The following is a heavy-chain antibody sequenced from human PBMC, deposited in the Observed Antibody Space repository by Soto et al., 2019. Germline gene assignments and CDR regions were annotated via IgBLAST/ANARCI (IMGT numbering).Heavy chain of an antibody. J-gene: IGHJ4*02. D-gene: IGHD2-2*01. Sequence: QVQLQESGPGLVKPSQTLSLTCTVSGGSISSGDYYWSWIRQPPGKGLEWIGYIYYSGSTYYNPSLKSXXTXSXXTSKNQFSLKLSSVTAADTAVYYCAREMPSYYFDYWGQGTLVTVSS. CDR3: AREMPSYYFDY. V-gene: IGHV4-30-4*01. CDR1: GGSISSGDYY. CDR2: IYYSGST.